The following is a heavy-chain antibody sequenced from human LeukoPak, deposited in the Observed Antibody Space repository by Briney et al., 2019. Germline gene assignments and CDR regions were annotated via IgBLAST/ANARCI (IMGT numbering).Heavy chain of an antibody. Sequence: ASVKVSCKASGGTFSTYAISWVRQAPGQGLEWMGRIIPALDIANYAQEFQGRVTITADESTTTAFMELSSLRSEDTAVYYCVRDELDTVLVTRGSDPWGQGTLVTVSS. CDR1: GGTFSTYA. D-gene: IGHD5-18*01. CDR3: VRDELDTVLVTRGSDP. CDR2: IIPALDIA. J-gene: IGHJ5*02. V-gene: IGHV1-69*04.